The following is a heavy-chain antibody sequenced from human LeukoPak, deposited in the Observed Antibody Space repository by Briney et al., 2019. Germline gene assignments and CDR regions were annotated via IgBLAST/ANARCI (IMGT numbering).Heavy chain of an antibody. V-gene: IGHV1-2*02. J-gene: IGHJ4*02. D-gene: IGHD6-19*01. Sequence: ASVKVSCKASGYTFTDYNLHWVRQAPGEGVEWMGWINPKSGGTKFAQKHQGGVTMTADTSIDTPYLELSNLKSDDTAIYYCARSSSGWPLYFDCWGQGTLVTVSS. CDR3: ARSSSGWPLYFDC. CDR1: GYTFTDYN. CDR2: INPKSGGT.